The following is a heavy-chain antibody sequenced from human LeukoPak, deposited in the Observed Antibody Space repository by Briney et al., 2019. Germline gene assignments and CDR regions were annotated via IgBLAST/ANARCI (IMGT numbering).Heavy chain of an antibody. V-gene: IGHV3-74*01. CDR2: INSDGSST. CDR3: AREKRWLLQHGHSFDY. CDR1: GFTFSSYW. D-gene: IGHD5-24*01. J-gene: IGHJ4*02. Sequence: PGGSLRLSCAASGFTFSSYWMHWVRQAPGKGLVWVSRINSDGSSTSYADSVKRRFTISRDNAKNTLYLQMNSLRAEDTAVYYCAREKRWLLQHGHSFDYWGQGTLVTVSS.